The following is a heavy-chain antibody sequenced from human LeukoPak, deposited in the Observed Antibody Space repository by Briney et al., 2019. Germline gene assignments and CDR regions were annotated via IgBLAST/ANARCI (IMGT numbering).Heavy chain of an antibody. V-gene: IGHV3-74*01. CDR1: GFTFSKYW. Sequence: GGSLRLSCAASGFTFSKYWMHWVRQVPRKGLIWVSHINHEGNETNSADSVKGRFTISRDNAKNTLYLQMNSLRAEDTAVYYCARGIYGNFDYWGQGSLVTVS. CDR2: INHEGNET. D-gene: IGHD3-10*01. J-gene: IGHJ4*02. CDR3: ARGIYGNFDY.